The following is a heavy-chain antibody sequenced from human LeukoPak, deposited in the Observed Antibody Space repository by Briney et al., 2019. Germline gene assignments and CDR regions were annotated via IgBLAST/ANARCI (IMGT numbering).Heavy chain of an antibody. CDR3: AKEGAYCGGDCYGVFDY. D-gene: IGHD2-21*02. CDR1: VFTFSNYA. V-gene: IGHV3-23*01. J-gene: IGHJ4*02. Sequence: GGSLRLSCAASVFTFSNYAVTWVRQAPGKGLEWVSVINNRGGTTYYAHSVKGRFTISRDNSKNTLYLQMNGLRAEDTAVYYCAKEGAYCGGDCYGVFDYWGQGTLVTVSP. CDR2: INNRGGTT.